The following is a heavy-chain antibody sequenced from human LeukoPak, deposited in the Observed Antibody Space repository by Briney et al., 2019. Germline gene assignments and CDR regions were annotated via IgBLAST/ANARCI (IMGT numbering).Heavy chain of an antibody. Sequence: PGGSLRLSCAASGFTFSAYGMHWVRQAPGKGLQWVAFIRYDDSYKHYIDSVKGRFTISRDNSKNMLYLQMNSLRGEDAGVYYCCGISPAGLYWGQGTLVTVSS. CDR3: CGISPAGLY. CDR1: GFTFSAYG. V-gene: IGHV3-30*02. D-gene: IGHD6-25*01. J-gene: IGHJ4*02. CDR2: IRYDDSYK.